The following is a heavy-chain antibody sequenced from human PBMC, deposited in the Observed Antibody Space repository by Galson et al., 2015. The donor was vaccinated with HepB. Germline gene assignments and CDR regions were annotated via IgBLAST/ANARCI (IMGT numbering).Heavy chain of an antibody. CDR1: GFSFINYG. V-gene: IGHV1-18*01. Sequence: SVKVSCKASGFSFINYGISWVRQAPGQGLEWMGWVSTFNGNTNYAQKFKGRVTMTTDTSNSTAYIDLRSLRSDDTAIYFCARGYSSGLTTSYYYRMDVWGQGTTVTVSS. J-gene: IGHJ6*02. CDR3: ARGYSSGLTTSYYYRMDV. CDR2: VSTFNGNT. D-gene: IGHD6-19*01.